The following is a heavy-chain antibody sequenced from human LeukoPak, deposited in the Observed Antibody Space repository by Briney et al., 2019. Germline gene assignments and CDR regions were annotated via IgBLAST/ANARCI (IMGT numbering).Heavy chain of an antibody. CDR3: AKECSYGQNHMDV. D-gene: IGHD5-18*01. V-gene: IGHV3-9*01. CDR2: ISWNSVGI. CDR1: GFTFDDFA. Sequence: PGGSLRLSCAASGFTFDDFAMHWVRQAPGKGLEWVSGISWNSVGIGYADSVKGRFTISRDNAKNSLHLQMNSLRAEDTALYYCAKECSYGQNHMDVWGQGTTVTVSS. J-gene: IGHJ6*02.